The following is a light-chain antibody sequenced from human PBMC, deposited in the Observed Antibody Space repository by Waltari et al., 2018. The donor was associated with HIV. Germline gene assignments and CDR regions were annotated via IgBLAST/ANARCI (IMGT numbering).Light chain of an antibody. CDR3: SSYTSTSTV. V-gene: IGLV2-14*01. CDR2: EVS. CDR1: SSDVGGYNY. Sequence: QSSLTQPASVSGSPGPSITISCTGTSSDVGGYNYVSWYQQHPGKAPKLMIYEVSYRPSGVSTRFSGSKSGNTASLTISGLQAEDEADYYCSSYTSTSTVFGGGTKLTVL. J-gene: IGLJ3*02.